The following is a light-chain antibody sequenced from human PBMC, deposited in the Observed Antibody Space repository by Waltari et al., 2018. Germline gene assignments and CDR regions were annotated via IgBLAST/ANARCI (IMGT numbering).Light chain of an antibody. CDR2: RAS. V-gene: IGKV1-5*01. J-gene: IGKJ1*01. CDR1: QHIRDF. CDR3: QQYNGYFTWT. Sequence: DVQMTQSPSTLSASVGDRVTITCRASQHIRDFLAWYQQRPGNAPSLLIFRASTLQTGVPARFSGSGSGTEFTLTISSLQSDDFATYFCQQYNGYFTWTFGEGTKVEIK.